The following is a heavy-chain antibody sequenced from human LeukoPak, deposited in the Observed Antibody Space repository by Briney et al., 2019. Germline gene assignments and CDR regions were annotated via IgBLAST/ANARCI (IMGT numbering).Heavy chain of an antibody. D-gene: IGHD4-23*01. J-gene: IGHJ4*02. V-gene: IGHV3-21*01. CDR2: ISSSSSYI. Sequence: GGSLRLSCAASGFTFSSYSGTWVRQAPGKGLEWVSSISSSSSYIYYADSMKGRFTISRDNAKNSLYLQMNSLRAEDTAVYYCARGYGNTENWGQGTLVTVSS. CDR3: ARGYGNTEN. CDR1: GFTFSSYS.